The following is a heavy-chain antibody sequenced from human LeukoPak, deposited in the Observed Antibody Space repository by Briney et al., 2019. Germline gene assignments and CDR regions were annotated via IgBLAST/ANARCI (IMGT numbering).Heavy chain of an antibody. CDR3: ARDPTDDYGDYWFDP. V-gene: IGHV1-2*02. CDR2: INPNSGGT. J-gene: IGHJ5*02. CDR1: GYTFTGYY. Sequence: GASVKVSCKASGYTFTGYYMHWVRQAPGQGLEWMGWINPNSGGTNYAQKLQGRVTMTTDTSTSTAYMELRSLRSDDTAVYYCARDPTDDYGDYWFDPWGQGTLVTVSS. D-gene: IGHD4-17*01.